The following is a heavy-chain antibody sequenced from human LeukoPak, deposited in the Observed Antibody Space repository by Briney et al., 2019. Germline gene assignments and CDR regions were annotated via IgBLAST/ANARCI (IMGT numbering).Heavy chain of an antibody. J-gene: IGHJ4*02. Sequence: GGSLRLSCAASGFTFSSYSMNWVRQAPGKGLEWVSYISSSSSTIYYADSVKGRFTISRDNAKNSLYLQMNSLRAEDTAVYYCARDLLVRSYYFDYWGQGTLVTVSS. V-gene: IGHV3-48*01. CDR1: GFTFSSYS. CDR2: ISSSSSTI. D-gene: IGHD6-6*01. CDR3: ARDLLVRSYYFDY.